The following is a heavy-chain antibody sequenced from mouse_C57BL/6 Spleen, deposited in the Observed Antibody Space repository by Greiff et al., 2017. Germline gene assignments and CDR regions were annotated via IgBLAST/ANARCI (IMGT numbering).Heavy chain of an antibody. CDR3: ARKDSNYHYYAMDY. J-gene: IGHJ4*01. CDR2: IWSGGST. CDR1: GFSLTSYG. Sequence: VHLVESGPGLVQPSQSLSITCTVSGFSLTSYGVHWVRQSPGKGLEWLGVIWSGGSTDYNAAFISRLSISKDNSKSQVFFKMNSLQADDTAIYYCARKDSNYHYYAMDYWGQGTSVTVSS. V-gene: IGHV2-2*01. D-gene: IGHD2-5*01.